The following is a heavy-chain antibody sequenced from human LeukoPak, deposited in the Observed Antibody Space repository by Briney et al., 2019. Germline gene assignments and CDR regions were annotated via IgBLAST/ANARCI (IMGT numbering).Heavy chain of an antibody. J-gene: IGHJ1*01. Sequence: SVKVSCKASGGTFSSYAISWVRQAPGQGLEWMGRIIPILGIANYAQKFQGRVTITADKSTSTAYMELSSLGSEDTAVYYCARDSGGYDWEEYFQHWGQGTLVTVSS. V-gene: IGHV1-69*04. D-gene: IGHD5-12*01. CDR2: IIPILGIA. CDR3: ARDSGGYDWEEYFQH. CDR1: GGTFSSYA.